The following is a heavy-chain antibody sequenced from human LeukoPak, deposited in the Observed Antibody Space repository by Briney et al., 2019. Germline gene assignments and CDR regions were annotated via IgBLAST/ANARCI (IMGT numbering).Heavy chain of an antibody. CDR1: GYTFTGYY. Sequence: ASVKVSCKASGYTFTGYYMHWVRQAPGQGLEWMGRINPNSGGTNYAQKFQGRVTMTRDTSISTAYMELSRLRSDDTAVYYCARPRLGYCSGGSCYAIDYWGQGTLVTVSS. D-gene: IGHD2-15*01. V-gene: IGHV1-2*06. CDR3: ARPRLGYCSGGSCYAIDY. J-gene: IGHJ4*02. CDR2: INPNSGGT.